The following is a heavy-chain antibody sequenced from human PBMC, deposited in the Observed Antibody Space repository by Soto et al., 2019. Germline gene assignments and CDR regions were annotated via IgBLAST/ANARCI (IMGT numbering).Heavy chain of an antibody. Sequence: QVQLVESGGGVVQPGRSLRLSCAASGFTFSSYAMHWVRQAPGKGLEWVAVISYDGSNKYYADSVKGRFTISRDNSKNTRYLQMNSLRAEDTAVYYCARETYSDFWSGPYSGMDVWGQGTTVTVSS. CDR3: ARETYSDFWSGPYSGMDV. J-gene: IGHJ6*02. D-gene: IGHD3-3*01. V-gene: IGHV3-30-3*01. CDR1: GFTFSSYA. CDR2: ISYDGSNK.